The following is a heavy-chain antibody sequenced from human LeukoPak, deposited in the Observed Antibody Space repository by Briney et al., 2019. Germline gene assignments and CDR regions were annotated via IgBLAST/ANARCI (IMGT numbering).Heavy chain of an antibody. CDR3: AKDDYHSSSWYYFDY. J-gene: IGHJ4*02. CDR1: GFTFSSYA. Sequence: GGSLRLSCAASGFTFSSYAMSWVRQAPGKGPEWVSAISGSGGSTYYADSVKGRFTISRDNSKNTLYLQMNSLRAEDTAVYYCAKDDYHSSSWYYFDYWGQGTLVTVSS. CDR2: ISGSGGST. D-gene: IGHD6-13*01. V-gene: IGHV3-23*01.